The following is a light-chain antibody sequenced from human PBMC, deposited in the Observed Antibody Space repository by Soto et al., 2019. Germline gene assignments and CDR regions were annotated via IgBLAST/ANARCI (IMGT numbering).Light chain of an antibody. V-gene: IGKV3-15*01. J-gene: IGKJ3*01. Sequence: EIVMTQSPATLSVSPGERATLSCRASQSVSNNLAWYQQKPGQAPRLLIYGASTRATGIPARFSGSGSGTEFTLTISSLQSEDFAVYYCQQSNNWPPFTFGPGTKVDIK. CDR2: GAS. CDR3: QQSNNWPPFT. CDR1: QSVSNN.